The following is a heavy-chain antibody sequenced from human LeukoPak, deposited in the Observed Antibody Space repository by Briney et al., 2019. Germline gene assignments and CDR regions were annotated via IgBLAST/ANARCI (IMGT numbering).Heavy chain of an antibody. Sequence: SETLSLTCTVSGGSISSSSYYWGWIRHPPGKALEWIGSVYYSGTTSYNPSLKSRVTISVDMSKNHFSLRLRSVTAADTAMYYCARDDFRSGYYNFDYWGQGTLVTVSS. V-gene: IGHV4-39*07. J-gene: IGHJ4*02. CDR3: ARDDFRSGYYNFDY. D-gene: IGHD3-3*01. CDR1: GGSISSSSYY. CDR2: VYYSGTT.